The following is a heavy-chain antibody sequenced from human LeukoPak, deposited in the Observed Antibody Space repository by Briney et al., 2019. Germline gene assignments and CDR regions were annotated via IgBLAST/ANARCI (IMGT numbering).Heavy chain of an antibody. CDR2: IYTSGST. D-gene: IGHD5-12*01. J-gene: IGHJ4*02. CDR3: AREVDVDIVATHFDY. CDR1: GGSITSYY. V-gene: IGHV4-4*07. Sequence: SETLSLTCTVSGGSITSYYWSWIPHPPGKGLEWIGRIYTSGSTNYDPSLKSRVTMSVDTSKNQFSLKLSSVTAADTAVYYCAREVDVDIVATHFDYWGQGTLVTVSS.